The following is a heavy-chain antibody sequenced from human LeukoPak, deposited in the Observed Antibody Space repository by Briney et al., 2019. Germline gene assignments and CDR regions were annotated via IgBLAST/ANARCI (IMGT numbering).Heavy chain of an antibody. CDR3: ASLGYSSGWYWDY. Sequence: GGSLRLSCAASGFTFSSYAMSWVRQAPGKGLVWVSRINSDGSSTSYADSVKGRFTISRDNAKNTLYLQMNSLRAEDTAVYYCASLGYSSGWYWDYWGQGTLVTVSS. CDR1: GFTFSSYA. CDR2: INSDGSST. J-gene: IGHJ4*02. D-gene: IGHD6-19*01. V-gene: IGHV3-74*01.